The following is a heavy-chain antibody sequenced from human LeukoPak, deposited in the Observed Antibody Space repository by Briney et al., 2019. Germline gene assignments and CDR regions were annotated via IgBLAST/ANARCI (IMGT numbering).Heavy chain of an antibody. D-gene: IGHD6-13*01. CDR3: ARLQQQLVSVDY. CDR1: GGSISSSSYY. Sequence: PSETLSLTCTVSGGSISSSSYYWGWIRQPPGKGLEWVGSIYYSGSTYYNPPLKSRVTISVDTSKNQFSLKLSSVTAADTAVYYCARLQQQLVSVDYWGQGTLVTVSS. J-gene: IGHJ4*02. CDR2: IYYSGST. V-gene: IGHV4-39*01.